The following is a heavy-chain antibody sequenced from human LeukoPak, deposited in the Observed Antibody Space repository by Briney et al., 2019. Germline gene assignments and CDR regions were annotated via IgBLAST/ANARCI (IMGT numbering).Heavy chain of an antibody. CDR2: IDTSGSYI. D-gene: IGHD3-10*01. J-gene: IGHJ3*01. Sequence: GGSLRLSCAASGFTFSNYGLNWVRQAPGKGLEWVSFIDTSGSYIYYGDSVKGRVTISRDNAKNSLYLQMNGLRAEDTAVYYCARGRSITLLRGVAMSDGFDVWGQGAMVTVSS. CDR1: GFTFSNYG. V-gene: IGHV3-21*01. CDR3: ARGRSITLLRGVAMSDGFDV.